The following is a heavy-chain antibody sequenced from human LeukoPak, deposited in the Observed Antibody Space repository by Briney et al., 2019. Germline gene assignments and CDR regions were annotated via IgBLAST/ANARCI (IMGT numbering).Heavy chain of an antibody. CDR1: GFIFSSYA. D-gene: IGHD6-19*01. CDR2: TSYDGSNK. V-gene: IGHV3-30-3*01. J-gene: IGHJ4*02. CDR3: ARDLYSSGWGGSFDY. Sequence: GGSLRLSCAASGFIFSSYAMHWVRQAPGKGLEWVAVTSYDGSNKYYADSVKGRFTISRDNSKNTQYLQMNSLRAEDTAVYYCARDLYSSGWGGSFDYWGQGTLVTVSS.